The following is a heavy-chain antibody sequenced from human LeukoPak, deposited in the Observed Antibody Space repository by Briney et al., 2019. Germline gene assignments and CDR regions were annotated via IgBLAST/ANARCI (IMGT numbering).Heavy chain of an antibody. D-gene: IGHD6-19*01. J-gene: IGHJ4*02. Sequence: GRSLRLSCAASGFTFDDYAMHWVRQAPGKGLEWVSGISWNSGSIGYADSVKGRFTISRDNAKNSLYLQMNSLRAEDTALYYCEKDRGAGGGGGGGGDYWGQGTLVTVSS. CDR1: GFTFDDYA. V-gene: IGHV3-9*01. CDR3: EKDRGAGGGGGGGGDY. CDR2: ISWNSGSI.